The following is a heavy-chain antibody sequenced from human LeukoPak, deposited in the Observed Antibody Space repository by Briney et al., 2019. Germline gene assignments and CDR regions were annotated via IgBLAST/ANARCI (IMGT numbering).Heavy chain of an antibody. J-gene: IGHJ4*02. CDR2: ISSSRSDI. CDR3: ARGSEWLPGVGDY. Sequence: PGGSLRLSCAASGFTFCRYNMNWVRQAPGEGREWVSYISSSRSDIYYADSVKGRFTISRDNAKNSLYLQKNSLRAEDTAVYYWARGSEWLPGVGDYWGQGTLVTVSS. V-gene: IGHV3-21*01. D-gene: IGHD3-3*01. CDR1: GFTFCRYN.